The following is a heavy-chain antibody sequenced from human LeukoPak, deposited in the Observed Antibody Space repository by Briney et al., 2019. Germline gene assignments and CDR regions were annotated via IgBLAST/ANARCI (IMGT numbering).Heavy chain of an antibody. J-gene: IGHJ5*02. CDR3: ARTGASGSYLSLEFDP. CDR1: GFTFSDYY. CDR2: ISSSGSTI. V-gene: IGHV3-11*04. Sequence: GGSLRLSCAASGFTFSDYYMSWIRQAPGKGLEWVSYISSSGSTIYYADSVKGRFTISRDNAKNSLYLQMNSLRAEDTAVYYWARTGASGSYLSLEFDPWAQGTLVTVSS. D-gene: IGHD1-26*01.